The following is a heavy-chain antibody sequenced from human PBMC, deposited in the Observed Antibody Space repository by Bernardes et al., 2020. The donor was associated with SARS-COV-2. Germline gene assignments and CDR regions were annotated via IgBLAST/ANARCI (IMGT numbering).Heavy chain of an antibody. J-gene: IGHJ4*02. CDR1: GDSISSRSYY. D-gene: IGHD1-26*01. Sequence: SETLSPTRTVSGDSISSRSYYWGWIRQPPGKGLEWIGSIHYSGSTYYNPSLKSRVTISIDTSKNQFSLKLKSVTAADTAMYYCARSGSHYSYYWGQGTLVTVSS. CDR3: ARSGSHYSYY. CDR2: IHYSGST. V-gene: IGHV4-39*01.